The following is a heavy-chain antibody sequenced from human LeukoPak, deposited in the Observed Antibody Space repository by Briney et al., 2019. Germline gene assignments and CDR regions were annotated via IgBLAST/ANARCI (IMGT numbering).Heavy chain of an antibody. J-gene: IGHJ4*02. CDR2: MSTSDSPI. CDR1: GFTFSDYY. V-gene: IGHV3-11*04. Sequence: PGGSLRLSCAASGFTFSDYYMSWIRQAPGKGLEWVSYMSTSDSPIYYTDSVKGRFTISRDNGKNSLDLQMNSLRADDTAFYYCARDTLGEGEDANYAVYYFDYWGQGTVVTVSS. D-gene: IGHD4/OR15-4a*01. CDR3: ARDTLGEGEDANYAVYYFDY.